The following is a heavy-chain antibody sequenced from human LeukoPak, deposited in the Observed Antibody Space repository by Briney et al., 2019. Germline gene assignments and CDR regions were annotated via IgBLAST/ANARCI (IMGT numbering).Heavy chain of an antibody. CDR1: GFTFSSYS. J-gene: IGHJ4*02. CDR3: ARAHNWKYGTFDY. V-gene: IGHV3-21*01. CDR2: ISSSSSYI. D-gene: IGHD1-7*01. Sequence: GGSLRLSCAASGFTFSSYSMNWVRQAPGKGLEWVSSISSSSSYIYYADSVKGRFTISRDNAKNSLFLQMNSLRAEDTAVYYCARAHNWKYGTFDYWGQGTLVTVSS.